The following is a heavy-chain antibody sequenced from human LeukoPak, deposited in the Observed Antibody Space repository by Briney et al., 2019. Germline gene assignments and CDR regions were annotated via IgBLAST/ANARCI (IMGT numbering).Heavy chain of an antibody. J-gene: IGHJ3*02. CDR1: VFTFSSYW. CDR2: IKQDGSDK. D-gene: IGHD1-14*01. CDR3: ARGRNPFDI. Sequence: GGSLRLSCAASVFTFSSYWMSWVRQAPGKGLEWVANIKQDGSDKYCVDSVKGRFTISRDNAKDSLYLQMNSLRDDDTALYYCARGRNPFDIWGQGTMLTVSS. V-gene: IGHV3-7*01.